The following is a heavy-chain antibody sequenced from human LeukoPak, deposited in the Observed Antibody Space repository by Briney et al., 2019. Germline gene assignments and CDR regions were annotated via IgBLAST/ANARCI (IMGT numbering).Heavy chain of an antibody. CDR3: ATGITVTTGGFVP. J-gene: IGHJ5*02. CDR2: IYYSGST. Sequence: SETLSLTCTVSGGSVSSGSYYWRWIRQPPGKGLEWIGYIYYSGSTNYNPSLKSRVTISVDSSKNQFSLKLSSVTAADTAVYYCATGITVTTGGFVPWGQGTLVTVSS. CDR1: GGSVSSGSYY. D-gene: IGHD4-17*01. V-gene: IGHV4-61*01.